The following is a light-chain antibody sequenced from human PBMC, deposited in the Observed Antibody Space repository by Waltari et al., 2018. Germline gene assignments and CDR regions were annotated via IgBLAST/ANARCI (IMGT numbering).Light chain of an antibody. CDR1: KDIRKN. CDR3: QPYANLPLT. V-gene: IGKV1-33*01. Sequence: IQMAQSPSSLSASVGDRVTITCQASKDIRKNLNWFQQKPGKAPQVLIFVASNSQGAAPSRFSGSGSGTDFAFTFSSLQPEDIGTYFCQPYANLPLTFGGGTRVEIK. J-gene: IGKJ4*02. CDR2: VAS.